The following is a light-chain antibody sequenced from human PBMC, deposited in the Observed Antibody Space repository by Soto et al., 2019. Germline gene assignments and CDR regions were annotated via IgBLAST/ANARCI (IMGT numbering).Light chain of an antibody. CDR3: QQYNTYST. CDR2: DAS. J-gene: IGKJ1*01. CDR1: QSVRNW. Sequence: DIQMTQSPSTLSASVGDRVTITCRASQSVRNWLAWYQQRPGKAPKLLIHDASSLESGVPSRFRGSGSGTEFTLTISSLQPDDFATYFCQQYNTYSTFGQGTKVDIK. V-gene: IGKV1-5*01.